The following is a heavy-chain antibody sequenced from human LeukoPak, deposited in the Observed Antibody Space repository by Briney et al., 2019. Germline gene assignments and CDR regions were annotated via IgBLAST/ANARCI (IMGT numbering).Heavy chain of an antibody. CDR1: GFTFDDYA. V-gene: IGHV3-9*01. CDR3: AKAQKQLAYYYYGMDV. Sequence: GGSLRLSCAASGFTFDDYAMHWVRQAPGKGLEWVSGISWNSGSIGYAGSVKGRFTISRDNAKNSLYLQMNSLRAEDTALYYCAKAQKQLAYYYYGMDVWGQGTTVTVSS. CDR2: ISWNSGSI. J-gene: IGHJ6*02. D-gene: IGHD6-13*01.